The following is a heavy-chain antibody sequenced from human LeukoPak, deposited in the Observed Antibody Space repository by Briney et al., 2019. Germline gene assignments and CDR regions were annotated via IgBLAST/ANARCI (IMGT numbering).Heavy chain of an antibody. J-gene: IGHJ5*02. D-gene: IGHD3-22*01. Sequence: GGSLRLSFAASGFTFSSYSMNWVRQAPGKGLEWVSSISSNSSYIYYADSVKGRFTISRDNAKNSLYLQMNSLRAEDTAVYYCARDGITMIVPNWFDPWGQGTLVTVSS. CDR1: GFTFSSYS. V-gene: IGHV3-21*01. CDR2: ISSNSSYI. CDR3: ARDGITMIVPNWFDP.